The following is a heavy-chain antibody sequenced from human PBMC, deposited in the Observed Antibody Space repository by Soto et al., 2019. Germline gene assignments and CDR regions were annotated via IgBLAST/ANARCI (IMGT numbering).Heavy chain of an antibody. CDR3: ARTYSSFDFDY. D-gene: IGHD6-6*01. V-gene: IGHV7-4-1*01. Sequence: ASVKVSCKASGYTLTSYAMNWVRQAPGQGLEWMGWINTNTGNPTYAQGFTGRFVFSLDTSVSTAYLQICSLKAEDTAVYYCARTYSSFDFDYWGQGTLVTVSS. J-gene: IGHJ4*02. CDR1: GYTLTSYA. CDR2: INTNTGNP.